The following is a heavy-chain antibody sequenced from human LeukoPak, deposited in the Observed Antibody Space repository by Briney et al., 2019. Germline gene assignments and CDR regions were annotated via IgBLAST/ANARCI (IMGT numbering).Heavy chain of an antibody. V-gene: IGHV1-2*02. CDR3: ARASSDIVVVVALDY. D-gene: IGHD2-15*01. CDR2: INPNSGGT. Sequence: ASVTVSYKASGYTFTGYYMHWVRQAPGQGLEWMGWINPNSGGTTYAQKFQGRVTMTRDTSISTAYMELSRLRSDDTAVYYCARASSDIVVVVALDYWGQGTLVTVSS. CDR1: GYTFTGYY. J-gene: IGHJ4*02.